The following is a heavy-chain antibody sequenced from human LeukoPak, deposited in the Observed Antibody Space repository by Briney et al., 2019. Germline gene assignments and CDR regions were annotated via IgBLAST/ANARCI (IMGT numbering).Heavy chain of an antibody. D-gene: IGHD3-10*01. CDR3: AKERSRYGSGSYKYFQH. CDR1: GFTFSSYG. CDR2: IRYDGSNK. V-gene: IGHV3-30*02. J-gene: IGHJ1*01. Sequence: GGSLRLSCAASGFTFSSYGMHWVRQAPGKGLEWVAFIRYDGSNKYYADSVKGRFTISRDNSKNTLYLQMNSLRAEDTAVYYCAKERSRYGSGSYKYFQHWGQGTLVTVSS.